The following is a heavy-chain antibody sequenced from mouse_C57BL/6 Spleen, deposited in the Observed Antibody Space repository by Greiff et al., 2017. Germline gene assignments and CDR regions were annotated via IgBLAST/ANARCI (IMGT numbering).Heavy chain of an antibody. CDR1: GYTFTSYW. D-gene: IGHD2-3*01. V-gene: IGHV1-64*01. CDR2: IHPNSGST. Sequence: QVQLQQPGAELVKPGASVKLSCKASGYTFTSYWMHWVKQRPGQGLEWIGMIHPNSGSTNYNEKFKSKATLTVDKSSSTAYMQHSSLTSEDSAVYYCARSDDGYYGNYFDYWGQGTTLTVSS. J-gene: IGHJ2*01. CDR3: ARSDDGYYGNYFDY.